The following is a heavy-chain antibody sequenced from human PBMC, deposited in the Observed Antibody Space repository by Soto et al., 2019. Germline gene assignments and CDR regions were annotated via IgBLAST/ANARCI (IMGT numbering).Heavy chain of an antibody. CDR2: INWNSGSI. CDR1: GFTFDDYA. Sequence: EVQLVESGGGLVQPGRSLRLSCAASGFTFDDYAMHWVRQAPGKGLEWVSGINWNSGSIGYADSVKGRFTISRDNAKNSLYRQMNSLRAEDTALYYCAKDGNYDILTGYSPPFDYWGQGTLVTVSS. CDR3: AKDGNYDILTGYSPPFDY. V-gene: IGHV3-9*01. J-gene: IGHJ4*02. D-gene: IGHD3-9*01.